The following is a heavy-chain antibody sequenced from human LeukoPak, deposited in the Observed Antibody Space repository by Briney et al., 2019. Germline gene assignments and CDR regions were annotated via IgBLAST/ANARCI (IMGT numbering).Heavy chain of an antibody. D-gene: IGHD1-26*01. Sequence: GGSLRLSCAASGFTFTDYWMHWVRQVAGKGLVWVSRINGDLTNTTYADSVKGRFTISRDNAKNSLYLQMNSLRAKDTAVYYCARDRGSYPYYFDYWGQGTLVTVSS. J-gene: IGHJ4*02. CDR1: GFTFTDYW. CDR3: ARDRGSYPYYFDY. V-gene: IGHV3-74*03. CDR2: INGDLTNT.